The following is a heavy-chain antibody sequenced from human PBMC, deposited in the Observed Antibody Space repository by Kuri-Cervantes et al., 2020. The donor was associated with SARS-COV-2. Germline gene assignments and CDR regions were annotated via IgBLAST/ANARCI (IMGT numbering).Heavy chain of an antibody. Sequence: SETLSLTCTVSGGSISSGDYYWSWIRQPPGKGLEWIGYIYYRGSTYYNPSLKSRVTISVDTSKNQFSLKLSSVTAADTAVYYCAREKGGTRAARRTSNGFDPWGQGTLVTVSS. CDR3: AREKGGTRAARRTSNGFDP. CDR1: GGSISSGDYY. CDR2: IYYRGST. J-gene: IGHJ5*02. D-gene: IGHD6-6*01. V-gene: IGHV4-30-4*08.